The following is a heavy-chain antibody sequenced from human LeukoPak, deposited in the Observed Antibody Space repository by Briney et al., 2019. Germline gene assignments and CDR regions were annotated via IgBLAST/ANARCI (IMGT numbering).Heavy chain of an antibody. V-gene: IGHV3-15*01. Sequence: GGSLRLSCAASGFTFSNAWMSWVRQAPGKGLEWVGRIKSKIAGGTTEYAVPVKGRFTISRDDSKKTLYLQMNSLKTEDTAVYYCTTLDQGAFDIWGQGTMVTASS. D-gene: IGHD1-1*01. CDR2: IKSKIAGGTT. J-gene: IGHJ3*02. CDR1: GFTFSNAW. CDR3: TTLDQGAFDI.